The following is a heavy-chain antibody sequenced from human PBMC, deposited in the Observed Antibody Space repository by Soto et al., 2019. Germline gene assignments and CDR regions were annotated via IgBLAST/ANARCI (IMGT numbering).Heavy chain of an antibody. J-gene: IGHJ4*02. CDR2: IYYSGST. D-gene: IGHD3-9*01. V-gene: IGHV4-31*03. CDR3: ARVALYYDILTGYYTGTINYFDY. CDR1: GGPISSGGYY. Sequence: SETLSLTCTVSGGPISSGGYYWSWIRQHPGKGLEWIGYIYYSGSTYYNPSLKSRVTISVDTSKNQFSLKLSSVTAADTAVYYCARVALYYDILTGYYTGTINYFDYWGQGTLVTVSS.